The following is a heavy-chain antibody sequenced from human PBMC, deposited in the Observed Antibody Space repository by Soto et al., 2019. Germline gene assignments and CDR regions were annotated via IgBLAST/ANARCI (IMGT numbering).Heavy chain of an antibody. CDR3: ARDQLEGTWFDP. CDR2: IYHSGST. V-gene: IGHV4-30-2*01. Sequence: QLQLQESGSGLVRPSQTLSLTCAVSGGSISSGGYSWNWIRQPQGKGLEWIGYIYHSGSTHSNPSLKSGVTLSVDKAKNQCSMKLSSVTAADTAVYYCARDQLEGTWFDPWGQGTLVTVSS. CDR1: GGSISSGGYS. J-gene: IGHJ5*02. D-gene: IGHD1-1*01.